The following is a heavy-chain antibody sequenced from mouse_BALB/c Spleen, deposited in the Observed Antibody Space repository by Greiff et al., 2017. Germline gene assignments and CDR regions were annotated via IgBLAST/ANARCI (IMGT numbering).Heavy chain of an antibody. CDR2: IRLKSDNYAT. V-gene: IGHV6-6*02. J-gene: IGHJ4*01. D-gene: IGHD2-3*01. Sequence: EVQGVESGGGLVQPGGSMKLSCVASGFTFSSYWMSWVRQSPEKGLEWVAEIRLKSDNYATHYAESVKGKFTISRDDSKSRLYLQMNSLRAEDTGIYYCSYDGYLYAMDYWGQGTSVTVSS. CDR3: SYDGYLYAMDY. CDR1: GFTFSSYW.